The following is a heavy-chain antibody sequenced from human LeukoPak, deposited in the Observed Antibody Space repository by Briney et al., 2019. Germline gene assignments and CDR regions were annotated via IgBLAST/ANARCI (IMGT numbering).Heavy chain of an antibody. V-gene: IGHV3-74*01. Sequence: GGSLRLSCAASGFTFSNYWMHWVRQAPGKGLVWVSRINSDGINTSYADSVKGRFTISRDNAKNTLNLQMNSLRDEDTAIYYCARDPYNGDYGDFYYYYMDVWGKGTTVTISS. CDR1: GFTFSNYW. CDR2: INSDGINT. CDR3: ARDPYNGDYGDFYYYYMDV. J-gene: IGHJ6*03. D-gene: IGHD3-16*01.